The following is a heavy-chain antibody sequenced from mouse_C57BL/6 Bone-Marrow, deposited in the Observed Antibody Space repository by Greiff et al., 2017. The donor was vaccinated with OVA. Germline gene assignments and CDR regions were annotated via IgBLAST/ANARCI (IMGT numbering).Heavy chain of an antibody. Sequence: VQLQQPGAELVKPGASVKLSCKASGYTFTSYWMHWAKQRPGQGLEWIGMIHPNSGSTNYNEKFKSKATLTVDKSSSTAYMQLSSLTSEDSAVYYCARQGDGYWDAMDYWGQGTSVTVSS. CDR3: ARQGDGYWDAMDY. V-gene: IGHV1-64*01. CDR1: GYTFTSYW. D-gene: IGHD2-3*01. J-gene: IGHJ4*01. CDR2: IHPNSGST.